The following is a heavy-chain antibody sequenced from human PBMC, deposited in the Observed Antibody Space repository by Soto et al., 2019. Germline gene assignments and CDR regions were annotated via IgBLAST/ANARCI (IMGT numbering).Heavy chain of an antibody. CDR2: IYYSGST. Sequence: SETLSLTCTVSGGSISSGGYYWSWIRQHPGKGLEWIGYIYYSGSTSYNPSLKSRVSMSADTSKNQFSMKLSSVTAADTAVYYCARGGWSDNWFVPWGQGTLVTVSS. V-gene: IGHV4-31*03. J-gene: IGHJ5*02. CDR1: GGSISSGGYY. D-gene: IGHD6-19*01. CDR3: ARGGWSDNWFVP.